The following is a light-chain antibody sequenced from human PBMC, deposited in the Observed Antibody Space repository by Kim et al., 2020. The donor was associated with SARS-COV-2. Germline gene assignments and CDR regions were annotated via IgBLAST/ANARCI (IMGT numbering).Light chain of an antibody. CDR3: HQFKKWPLT. CDR2: GAY. V-gene: IGKV3-15*01. CDR1: QSVSSD. Sequence: VLPGARVTLSCRASQSVSSDLAWYMHKPGQAPRLLVYGAYTRATGIPVRFSGSGSGTEFTLTISSLQSEDFAVYYCHQFKKWPLTFGGGTKVDIK. J-gene: IGKJ4*01.